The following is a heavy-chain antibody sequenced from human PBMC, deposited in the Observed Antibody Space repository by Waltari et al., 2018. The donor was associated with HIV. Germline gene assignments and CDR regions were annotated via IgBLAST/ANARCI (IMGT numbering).Heavy chain of an antibody. CDR1: GFTFSSYS. V-gene: IGHV3-48*02. Sequence: EVQLVESGGNLVQPGGSLRLSCAASGFTFSSYSMNWVRQAPGKGLEWVSYISSSSIPTYYADSVRGRFTISRDNAKNSLYLQMNSLRDEDTAVYYCARRIAAGGTQYFEYWGQGTLVTVSS. CDR2: ISSSSIPT. D-gene: IGHD6-13*01. J-gene: IGHJ4*02. CDR3: ARRIAAGGTQYFEY.